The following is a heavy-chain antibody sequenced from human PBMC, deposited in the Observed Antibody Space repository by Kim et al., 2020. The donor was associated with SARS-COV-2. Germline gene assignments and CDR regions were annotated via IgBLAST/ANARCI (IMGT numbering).Heavy chain of an antibody. J-gene: IGHJ4*02. CDR3: GRLQLELRALWPAATDY. D-gene: IGHD1-1*01. Sequence: SVKGRFTISRDNAKNSVYLQMDSLRADDTAVYFCGRLQLELRALWPAATDYWGQGMLVTVST. V-gene: IGHV3-7*04.